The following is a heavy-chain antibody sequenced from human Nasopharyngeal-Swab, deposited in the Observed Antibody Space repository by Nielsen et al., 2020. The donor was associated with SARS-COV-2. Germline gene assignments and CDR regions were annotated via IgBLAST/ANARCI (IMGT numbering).Heavy chain of an antibody. CDR3: AKGSPAPDEDIVVVPAAPISPITK. V-gene: IGHV3-43*01. Sequence: PGKGLEWVSLISGDGGSTYYADSVKGRFTISRDNSKNSLYLQMNSLRTEDTALYYCAKGSPAPDEDIVVVPAAPISPITKWGQGTLVTVSS. D-gene: IGHD2-2*01. CDR2: ISGDGGST. J-gene: IGHJ4*02.